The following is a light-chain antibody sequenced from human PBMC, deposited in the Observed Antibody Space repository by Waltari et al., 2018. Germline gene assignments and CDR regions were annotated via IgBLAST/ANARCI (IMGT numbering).Light chain of an antibody. V-gene: IGLV2-8*01. Sequence: QSALTQPPSASGSPGQAVTISSTGRSSYGGGYHYVPWYQQHPGTAPKLLIYDVNKRPSGVPDRFSGSKSGNTASLTVSGLRADDEADYYCNSFGGNRNFVFVGGTKLTVL. CDR2: DVN. J-gene: IGLJ2*01. CDR3: NSFGGNRNFV. CDR1: SSYGGGYHY.